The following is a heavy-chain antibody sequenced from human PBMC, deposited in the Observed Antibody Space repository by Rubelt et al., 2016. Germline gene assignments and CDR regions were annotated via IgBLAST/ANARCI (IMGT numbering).Heavy chain of an antibody. J-gene: IGHJ4*02. Sequence: QVQLVESGGGVVQPGRSLRLSCAASGFTFSSYSMHWVRQAPGKGLEWVAVLSSDGSNKYYADSVRGRFTLPRDNSKSARLLQMNSLRAEDTAVYYCATDPVVAVGLRYFDYWGQGTLVTVSS. CDR2: LSSDGSNK. CDR3: ATDPVVAVGLRYFDY. CDR1: GFTFSSYS. V-gene: IGHV3-30*04. D-gene: IGHD3-22*01.